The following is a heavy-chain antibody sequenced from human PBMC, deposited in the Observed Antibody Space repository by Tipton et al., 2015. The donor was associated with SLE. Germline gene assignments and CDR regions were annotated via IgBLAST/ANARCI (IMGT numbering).Heavy chain of an antibody. J-gene: IGHJ2*01. CDR3: ARAPPPRNFDL. CDR1: GGSFSGYY. CDR2: INHSGST. V-gene: IGHV4-34*01. Sequence: TLSLTCAVYGGSFSGYYWSWIRQPPGKGLEWIGEINHSGSTNYSPSLKSRVTISVDTSKNQFSLKLSSVIAADTAVYYCARAPPPRNFDLWGRGTLVTVSS.